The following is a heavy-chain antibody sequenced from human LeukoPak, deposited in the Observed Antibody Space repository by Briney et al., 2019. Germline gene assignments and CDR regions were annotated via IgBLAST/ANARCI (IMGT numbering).Heavy chain of an antibody. V-gene: IGHV4-34*01. CDR1: GGSFSGYY. CDR3: ARGPRRQYYDYVWGSYRRIPFDY. D-gene: IGHD3-16*02. Sequence: SETLSLTCAVYGGSFSGYYGSWIRHPPGKGLEWVGEINHSGSTNYNPSLKSRVTISVDTSKNQFSLKLSSVTDADTAVYYCARGPRRQYYDYVWGSYRRIPFDYWGQGTLVTVSS. J-gene: IGHJ4*02. CDR2: INHSGST.